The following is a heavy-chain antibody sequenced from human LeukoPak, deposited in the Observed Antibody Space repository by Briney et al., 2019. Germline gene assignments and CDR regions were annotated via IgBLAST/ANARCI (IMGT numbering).Heavy chain of an antibody. CDR2: IYTRGST. J-gene: IGHJ3*02. CDR3: ARGRRGYSYGPGAFDI. V-gene: IGHV4-4*07. CDR1: GGSISSYY. Sequence: PSETLSLTCTGSGGSISSYYWSWIRQPAGKGREWIGRIYTRGSTKYNPSLKSRVTMSVAKSKNQFSLKLSSVTAAETAVYSCARGRRGYSYGPGAFDIWGQGTMVTVSS. D-gene: IGHD5-18*01.